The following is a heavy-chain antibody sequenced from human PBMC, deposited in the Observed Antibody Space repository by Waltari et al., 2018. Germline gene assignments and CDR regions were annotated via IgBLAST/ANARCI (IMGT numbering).Heavy chain of an antibody. J-gene: IGHJ5*02. CDR1: GYTFTSYA. V-gene: IGHV7-4-1*02. D-gene: IGHD2-2*01. CDR3: VREVVPTSTIVVNWFDP. Sequence: QVQLVQSGSELKKPGASVKVSCKASGYTFTSYAINWLRRAPGQGLELMGWINTNTGNPTYVQGFTGRFVFSLDTSGSTAYLQISSLKAEDTAVYYCVREVVPTSTIVVNWFDPWGQGTLVTVSS. CDR2: INTNTGNP.